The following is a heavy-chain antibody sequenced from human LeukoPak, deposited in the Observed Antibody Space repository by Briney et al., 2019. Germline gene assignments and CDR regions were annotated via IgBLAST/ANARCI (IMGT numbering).Heavy chain of an antibody. Sequence: GGSLRLSCAASGFTFSSYWMHWVRHAPGKGLVWVSRINSDGSSTSYADSVKGRFTISRDNAKNTLYLQMNSLRAEDTAVYYCAREGEAARRFYYMDVWGKGTTVTVSS. V-gene: IGHV3-74*01. CDR1: GFTFSSYW. D-gene: IGHD6-6*01. CDR2: INSDGSST. CDR3: AREGEAARRFYYMDV. J-gene: IGHJ6*03.